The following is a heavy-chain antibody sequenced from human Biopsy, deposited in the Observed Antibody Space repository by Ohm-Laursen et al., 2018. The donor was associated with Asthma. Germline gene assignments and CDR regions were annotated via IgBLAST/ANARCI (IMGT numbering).Heavy chain of an antibody. Sequence: GSSVKVSCKAPGGTFSNFANSWVRQAPGQGLEWLGGIMTVFGTTNYAQKFQGRVTITVDESTSTAYMEVTSLRSEDTAIYYCARCQVGYSSGWSLLLKKIYYSGMDVWGQGTAVTVSS. V-gene: IGHV1-69*13. D-gene: IGHD6-19*01. CDR3: ARCQVGYSSGWSLLLKKIYYSGMDV. J-gene: IGHJ6*02. CDR2: IMTVFGTT. CDR1: GGTFSNFA.